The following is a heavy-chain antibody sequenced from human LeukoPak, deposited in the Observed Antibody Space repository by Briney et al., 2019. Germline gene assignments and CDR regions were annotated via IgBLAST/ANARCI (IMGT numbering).Heavy chain of an antibody. CDR1: GGSISSYY. CDR2: IYYSGST. J-gene: IGHJ6*02. Sequence: SETLSLTCTVSGGSISSYYWSWIRQPPGKGLEWIGYIYYSGSTNYNPSLKSRVTISVDTSKNQFSLKLSSVTAADTAVYYCARCSNPNYYYYYGMDVWGQGTTVTVSS. CDR3: ARCSNPNYYYYYGMDV. D-gene: IGHD4-4*01. V-gene: IGHV4-59*01.